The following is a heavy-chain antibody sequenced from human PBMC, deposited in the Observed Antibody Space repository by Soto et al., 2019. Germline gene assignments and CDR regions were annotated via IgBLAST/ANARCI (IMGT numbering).Heavy chain of an antibody. V-gene: IGHV3-33*06. CDR2: IWYDGSNK. J-gene: IGHJ4*02. CDR1: GFTFSSYG. CDR3: AKDGNYYDSSGSLALF. D-gene: IGHD3-22*01. Sequence: GGSLRLSCAASGFTFSSYGMHWVRQAPGKGLEWVAVIWYDGSNKYYADSVKGRFTISRDNSKNTLYLQMNSLRAEDKAVYYCAKDGNYYDSSGSLALFGGKGPLVPVSS.